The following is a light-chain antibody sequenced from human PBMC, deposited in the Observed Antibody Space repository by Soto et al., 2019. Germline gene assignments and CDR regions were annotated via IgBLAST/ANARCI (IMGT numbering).Light chain of an antibody. Sequence: QSALTQPASVAGSPGQSITMSCTGTSSDVGSHNLVSWYQQHPGKAPKLMVYEGSRRPSGVSNRFSGSKSGNTASLTISGLQAEDEADYYCCSYACSSTWLFGGGTKLTVL. CDR2: EGS. J-gene: IGLJ3*02. CDR1: SSDVGSHNL. CDR3: CSYACSSTWL. V-gene: IGLV2-23*01.